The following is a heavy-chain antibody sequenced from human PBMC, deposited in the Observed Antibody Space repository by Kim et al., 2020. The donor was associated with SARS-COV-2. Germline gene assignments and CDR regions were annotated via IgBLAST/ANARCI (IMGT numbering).Heavy chain of an antibody. CDR2: IYYSGST. J-gene: IGHJ3*02. D-gene: IGHD6-13*01. V-gene: IGHV4-59*01. CDR3: ARDRDSSIFDAFDI. Sequence: SETLSLTCTVSGGSISSYYWSWIRQPPGKGLEWIGYIYYSGSTNYNPSLKSRLTISVDTSKNQFSLKLISVTAADTAVYYCARDRDSSIFDAFDIGVQGT. CDR1: GGSISSYY.